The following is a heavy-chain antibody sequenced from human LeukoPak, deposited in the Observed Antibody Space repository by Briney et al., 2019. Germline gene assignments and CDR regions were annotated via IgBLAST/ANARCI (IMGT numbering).Heavy chain of an antibody. CDR3: ARGAPLTAMVRELRYYFDY. D-gene: IGHD5-18*01. CDR1: GFTFSSFA. Sequence: GGSLRLSCAASGFTFSSFAMSWVRQAPGKGLEWVAVISYDGSNKYYADSVKGRFTISRDNSKNTLYLQMNSLRAEDTAVYYCARGAPLTAMVRELRYYFDYWGQGTLVTVSS. J-gene: IGHJ4*02. V-gene: IGHV3-30-3*01. CDR2: ISYDGSNK.